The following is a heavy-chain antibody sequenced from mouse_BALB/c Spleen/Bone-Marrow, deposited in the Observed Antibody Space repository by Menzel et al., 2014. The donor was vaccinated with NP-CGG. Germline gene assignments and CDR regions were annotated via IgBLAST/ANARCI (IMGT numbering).Heavy chain of an antibody. Sequence: VMLVESGAELMKPGASVKISCKATGYTFSSYWIEWLKQRPGHGLEWIGEILPGSGNTNYNEKFKGRVTFTADSSSNTAYMQLSSLTSEDSAVYYCARELGLRFAYWGQGTLVTVSA. CDR1: GYTFSSYW. J-gene: IGHJ3*01. D-gene: IGHD3-1*01. CDR2: ILPGSGNT. V-gene: IGHV1-9*01. CDR3: ARELGLRFAY.